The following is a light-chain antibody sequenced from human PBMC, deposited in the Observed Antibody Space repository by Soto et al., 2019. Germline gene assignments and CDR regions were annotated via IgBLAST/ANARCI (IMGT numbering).Light chain of an antibody. J-gene: IGKJ4*01. CDR3: QQYYSTPPV. CDR1: QSVLYSSNNKNY. V-gene: IGKV4-1*01. CDR2: WAS. Sequence: DIVMTQSPDSLAVSLGERATINCKSSQSVLYSSNNKNYLAWYQQKPGQPPKLLIYWASTRESGVPDRFSGSGYGTDFTLTISSLQAEDVAVYYCQQYYSTPPVFGGGTKVEIK.